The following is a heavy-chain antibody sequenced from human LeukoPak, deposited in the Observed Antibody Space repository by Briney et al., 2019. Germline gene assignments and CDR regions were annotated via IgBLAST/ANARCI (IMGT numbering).Heavy chain of an antibody. Sequence: GGSLRLSCVASGFSFSSYWMSWFRQAPGKGLEWVANIKEDGSEKHYADSARGRFTISRDNGKNSVYLQMDSLRVEDTSVYYCARDAMRGGDYDNWGQGTLVTVSS. J-gene: IGHJ4*02. CDR1: GFSFSSYW. CDR2: IKEDGSEK. CDR3: ARDAMRGGDYDN. D-gene: IGHD3-16*01. V-gene: IGHV3-7*01.